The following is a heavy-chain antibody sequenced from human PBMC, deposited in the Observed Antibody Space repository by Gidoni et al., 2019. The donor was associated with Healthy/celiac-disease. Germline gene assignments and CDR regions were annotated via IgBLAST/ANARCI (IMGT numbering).Heavy chain of an antibody. CDR1: GFTVGSNY. CDR3: ARDLKGELDY. D-gene: IGHD3-16*01. J-gene: IGHJ4*02. V-gene: IGHV3-53*01. CDR2: IYSGGST. Sequence: EVQLMESGGGVIQPGGCLRLSWAAAGFTVGSNYMSWVRQAPGKGLEWFSVIYSGGSTSSADSVKCRFTISRDNSKNTLYLQMHSLSAEATAVYYCARDLKGELDYWCQGTLVTVSS.